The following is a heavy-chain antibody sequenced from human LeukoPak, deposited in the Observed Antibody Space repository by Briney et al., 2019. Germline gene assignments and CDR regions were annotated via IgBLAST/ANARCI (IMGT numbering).Heavy chain of an antibody. CDR3: AKPHYGGNFYYFDY. CDR1: GFTFSSYG. V-gene: IGHV3-30*02. D-gene: IGHD4-23*01. Sequence: PGGSLRLSCTASGFTFSSYGMHWVRQAPGKGLEWVAFIRYDGSNKYYADSVKGRFTISRDNSKNTLYLQMNSLRAEDTAVYYCAKPHYGGNFYYFDYWGQGTLVTVSS. CDR2: IRYDGSNK. J-gene: IGHJ4*02.